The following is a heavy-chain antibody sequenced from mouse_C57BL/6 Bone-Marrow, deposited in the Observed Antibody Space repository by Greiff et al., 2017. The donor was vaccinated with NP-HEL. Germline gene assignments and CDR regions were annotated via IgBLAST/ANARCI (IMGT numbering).Heavy chain of an antibody. V-gene: IGHV1-64*01. CDR3: ALGQYYAMDY. D-gene: IGHD3-3*01. Sequence: QVHVKQPGAELVKPGASVKLSCKASGYTFTSYWMHWVKQRPGQGLEWIGMIHPNSGSTNYNEKFKSKATLTVDKSSSTAYMQLSSLTSEDSAVYYCALGQYYAMDYWGQGTSVTVSS. J-gene: IGHJ4*01. CDR1: GYTFTSYW. CDR2: IHPNSGST.